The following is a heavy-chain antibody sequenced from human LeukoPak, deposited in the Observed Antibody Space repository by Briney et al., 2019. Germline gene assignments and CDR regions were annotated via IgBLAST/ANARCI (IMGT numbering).Heavy chain of an antibody. Sequence: SVKVSCKASGGTFSSYAISWVRQAPGQGLEWMGGIIPIFGTANYAQKFQGRVTITADEPTSTAYMELSSLRSEDTAVYYCAGAPSRDGYNHFDYWGQGTLVTVSS. J-gene: IGHJ4*02. D-gene: IGHD5-24*01. CDR1: GGTFSSYA. CDR3: AGAPSRDGYNHFDY. CDR2: IIPIFGTA. V-gene: IGHV1-69*13.